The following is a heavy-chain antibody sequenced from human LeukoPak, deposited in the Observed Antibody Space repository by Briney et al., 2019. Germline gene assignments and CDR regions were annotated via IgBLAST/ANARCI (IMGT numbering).Heavy chain of an antibody. CDR2: INHSGST. D-gene: IGHD3-3*01. V-gene: IGHV4-34*01. CDR3: ARSPHYDFWSGYFDY. Sequence: SETLSLTCAVYGGSFSGYYWSWIRQPPGKGLEWIGEINHSGSTTYNPSLKSRVTMSIDTSRSQFSLKLSSVTAADTAVYYCARSPHYDFWSGYFDYWGQGTLVTVSS. CDR1: GGSFSGYY. J-gene: IGHJ4*02.